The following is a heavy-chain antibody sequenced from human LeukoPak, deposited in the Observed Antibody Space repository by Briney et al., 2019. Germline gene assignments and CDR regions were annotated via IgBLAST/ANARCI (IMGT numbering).Heavy chain of an antibody. D-gene: IGHD3-10*02. J-gene: IGHJ6*04. CDR2: ISSSGSTI. CDR1: GSTFRSYS. V-gene: IGHV3-48*04. CDR3: AELGITMIGGV. Sequence: SGGSLRLSCAASGSTFRSYSMNWIRQAPGKGLEWVSYISSSGSTIYYADSVKGRFTISRDNAKNSLYLQMNSLRAEDTAVYYCAELGITMIGGVWGKGTTVTISS.